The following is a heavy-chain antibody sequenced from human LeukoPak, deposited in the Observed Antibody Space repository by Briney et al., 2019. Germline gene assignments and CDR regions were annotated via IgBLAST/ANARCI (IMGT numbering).Heavy chain of an antibody. CDR1: GFTFSSYA. Sequence: GGSLRLSCAASGFTFSSYAMSWVRQAPGKGLEWVSAISGSGGNTYYADSVKGRFTISRDNSKNTLYLQMNNLRAEDTAVYYCANRGVPAAFDYWGQGTLVTVSS. CDR3: ANRGVPAAFDY. J-gene: IGHJ4*02. V-gene: IGHV3-23*01. CDR2: ISGSGGNT. D-gene: IGHD2-2*01.